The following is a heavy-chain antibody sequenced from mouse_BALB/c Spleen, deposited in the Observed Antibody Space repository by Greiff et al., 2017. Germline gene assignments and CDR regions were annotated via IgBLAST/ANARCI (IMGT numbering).Heavy chain of an antibody. V-gene: IGHV5-17*03. CDR1: GFTFSSFG. CDR2: ISSGSSTI. CDR3: ARRPTAYYYAMDY. D-gene: IGHD1-2*01. J-gene: IGHJ4*01. Sequence: EVKLLESGGGLVQPGGSRKLSCAASGFTFSSFGMHWVRQAPEKGLEWVAYISSGSSTIYYADTVKGRFTISRDNAKNTLYLQMSSLKSEDTALYYCARRPTAYYYAMDYWGQGTSVTVSS.